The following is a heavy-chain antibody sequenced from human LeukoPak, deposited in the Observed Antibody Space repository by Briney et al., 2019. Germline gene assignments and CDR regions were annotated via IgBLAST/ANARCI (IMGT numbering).Heavy chain of an antibody. CDR2: IYYSGST. CDR1: GGSISSYY. D-gene: IGHD6-25*01. V-gene: IGHV4-59*01. CDR3: ARVSGAVIQYRFYYYYGMDV. J-gene: IGHJ6*02. Sequence: SETLSPTCTVSGGSISSYYWSWIRQPPGKGLEWIGYIYYSGSTNYNPSLKSRVTISVDTPKNQFSLKLSSVTAADTAVYYCARVSGAVIQYRFYYYYGMDVWGQGTTVTVSS.